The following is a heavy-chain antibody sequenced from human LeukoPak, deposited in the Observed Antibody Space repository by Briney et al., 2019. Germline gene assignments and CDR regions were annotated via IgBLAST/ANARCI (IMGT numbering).Heavy chain of an antibody. CDR3: ARHVRYGSGSLDY. J-gene: IGHJ4*02. V-gene: IGHV4-61*02. Sequence: SETLSLTCTVSGYSISSDYYWSWIRQPAGKGLEWIGRIYTSGSTKYNPSLKSRVTISVDTSKNQFSLKMNSVTAADTAVYYCARHVRYGSGSLDYWGQGTLVTVSS. CDR1: GYSISSDYY. CDR2: IYTSGST. D-gene: IGHD3-10*01.